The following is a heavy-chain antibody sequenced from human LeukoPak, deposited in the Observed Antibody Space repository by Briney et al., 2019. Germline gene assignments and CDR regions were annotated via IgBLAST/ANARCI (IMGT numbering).Heavy chain of an antibody. CDR1: GYTFTGYY. J-gene: IGHJ3*02. Sequence: ASVKVSCKASGYTFTGYYMHWVRQAPGQGLEWMGWINPNSGGTNYAQKFQGRVTMTRDTSISTAYMELSRLRSDDTAVYYCARGGLTGDGNVAFDIWGQGTMVTVSS. V-gene: IGHV1-2*02. CDR3: ARGGLTGDGNVAFDI. D-gene: IGHD7-27*01. CDR2: INPNSGGT.